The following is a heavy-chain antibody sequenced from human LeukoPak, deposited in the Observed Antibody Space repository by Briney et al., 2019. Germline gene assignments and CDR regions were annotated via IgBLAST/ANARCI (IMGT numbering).Heavy chain of an antibody. CDR1: GFSVTSNY. D-gene: IGHD5-12*01. Sequence: GGSLTLSCAASGFSVTSNYMSWVRQAPGKGLEWVSVLYSSGYTKYADSVKGRFSISRDTSENTLSLQMNSLRAEDSAVYYCAAKGNGYTGTYVFAHWGRGTLVTVSS. CDR2: LYSSGYT. CDR3: AAKGNGYTGTYVFAH. V-gene: IGHV3-66*01. J-gene: IGHJ4*02.